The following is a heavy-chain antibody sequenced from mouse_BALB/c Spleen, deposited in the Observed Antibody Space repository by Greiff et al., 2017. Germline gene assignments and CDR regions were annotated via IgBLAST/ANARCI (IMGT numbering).Heavy chain of an antibody. D-gene: IGHD2-14*01. CDR2: ISSGGSYT. V-gene: IGHV5-9-3*01. J-gene: IGHJ4*01. CDR3: ARGRYDGNAMDY. Sequence: EVKLVESGGGLVKPGGSLKLSCAASGFTFSSYAMSWVRQTPEKRLEWVATISSGGSYTYYPDSVKGRCTISRDNAKNTLYLPMSSLRSEDTAMYYCARGRYDGNAMDYWGQGTSVTVSA. CDR1: GFTFSSYA.